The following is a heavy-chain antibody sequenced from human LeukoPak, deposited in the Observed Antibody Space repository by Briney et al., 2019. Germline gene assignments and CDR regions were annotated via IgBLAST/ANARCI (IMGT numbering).Heavy chain of an antibody. Sequence: PGGSLRLSCAASGFTVSSNYMSWVRQAPGKGLEWVSSISSSSSYIYYADSVKGRFTISRDNAKNSLYLQMNSLRAEDTAVYYCARDIVTFDYWGQGTLVTVSS. CDR3: ARDIVTFDY. CDR1: GFTVSSNY. V-gene: IGHV3-21*01. D-gene: IGHD3-16*02. J-gene: IGHJ4*02. CDR2: ISSSSSYI.